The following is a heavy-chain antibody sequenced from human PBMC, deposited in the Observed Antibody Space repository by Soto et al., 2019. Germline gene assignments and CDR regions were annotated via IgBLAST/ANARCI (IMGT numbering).Heavy chain of an antibody. CDR2: IYYSGST. V-gene: IGHV4-59*01. Sequence: SETLSLTCTVSGGSISSYYWSWIRQPPGKGLEWIGYIYYSGSTNYNPSLKSRVTISVDTSKNQLSLKLSSVTAADTAVYYCARSSYDSSGYYYIPFDYWGQGTLVTVSS. CDR1: GGSISSYY. D-gene: IGHD3-22*01. J-gene: IGHJ4*02. CDR3: ARSSYDSSGYYYIPFDY.